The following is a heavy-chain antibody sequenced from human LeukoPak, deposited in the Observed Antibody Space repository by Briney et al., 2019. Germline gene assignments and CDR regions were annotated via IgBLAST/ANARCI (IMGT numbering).Heavy chain of an antibody. CDR2: INPNSGGT. D-gene: IGHD2-15*01. CDR3: AREMVGHCSGGSCYSTYYYYYGMDV. V-gene: IGHV1-2*04. J-gene: IGHJ6*02. Sequence: ASVKVSCKASGYTFTGYYMHWVRQAPGQGLEWMGWINPNSGGTNYAQKFQGWVTMTRDTSISTAYMELSRLRSDDTAVYYCAREMVGHCSGGSCYSTYYYYYGMDVWGQGTTVTVSS. CDR1: GYTFTGYY.